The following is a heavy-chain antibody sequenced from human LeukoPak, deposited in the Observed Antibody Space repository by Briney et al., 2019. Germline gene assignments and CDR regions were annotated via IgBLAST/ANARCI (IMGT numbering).Heavy chain of an antibody. J-gene: IGHJ6*03. CDR1: GGSLYNYY. CDR3: ARGQLVRDGEKRRYYYYMDV. Sequence: SETLSLTCTVSGGSLYNYYWNWIRQPPGMGLEWIGYIYYSGNTHYNSSLKSRVTISIDTSKNQFSLKLSSVTAADTAAYYCARGQLVRDGEKRRYYYYMDVWGKGTTVTVSS. V-gene: IGHV4-59*01. D-gene: IGHD6-13*01. CDR2: IYYSGNT.